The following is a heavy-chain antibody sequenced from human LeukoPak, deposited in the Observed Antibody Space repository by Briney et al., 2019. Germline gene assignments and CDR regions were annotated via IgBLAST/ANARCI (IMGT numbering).Heavy chain of an antibody. CDR3: ARDRDSTSSRFDY. V-gene: IGHV4-4*07. CDR2: MYTSGST. Sequence: SETLSLTCTVSGGSISSYYWSWIRQPAGKGLEWIGRMYTSGSTHYNPPLKSRVTISVDKSKNQFSLKLSSVTAADTAVYYCARDRDSTSSRFDYWGKGTLVTVSS. D-gene: IGHD6-6*01. J-gene: IGHJ4*02. CDR1: GGSISSYY.